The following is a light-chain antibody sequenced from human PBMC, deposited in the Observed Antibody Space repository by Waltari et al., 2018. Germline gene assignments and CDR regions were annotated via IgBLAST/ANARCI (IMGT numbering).Light chain of an antibody. CDR1: QSLVYSDGNTF. CDR2: KIS. J-gene: IGKJ1*01. CDR3: MQGTHWPRT. Sequence: DVVMTQSPLSLPVTLGQPASISCRSSQSLVYSDGNTFLYWFHQRPCQSPRRLIYKISSRDPGVPDRFSGSGSGTDFTLKISRVEAEDVGVYYGMQGTHWPRTFGQGTRVEIK. V-gene: IGKV2-30*01.